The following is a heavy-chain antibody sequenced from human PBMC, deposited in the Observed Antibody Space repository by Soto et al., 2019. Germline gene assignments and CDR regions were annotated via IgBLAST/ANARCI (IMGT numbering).Heavy chain of an antibody. Sequence: PGGSLRLSCAASGFAFSAYTLHWVRQAPGKGLEWVAVIGADGVTKFYADSVEGRFSISRDNSKNTLHLQMDSLSAGDTAFYYCARSLPSPALSNRHALGVWGRGTTVTVSS. J-gene: IGHJ6*02. CDR3: ARSLPSPALSNRHALGV. CDR1: GFAFSAYT. CDR2: IGADGVTK. D-gene: IGHD3-16*02. V-gene: IGHV3-30-3*01.